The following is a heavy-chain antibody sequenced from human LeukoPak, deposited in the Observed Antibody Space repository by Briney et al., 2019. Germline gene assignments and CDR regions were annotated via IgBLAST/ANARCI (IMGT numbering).Heavy chain of an antibody. CDR1: GGSTSSSSYY. Sequence: SETLSLTCTVSGGSTSSSSYYWGWIRQPPGKGLEWIGSIYYSGSTYYNPSLKSRVTISVDTSKNQFSLKLSSVTAADTAVYYCARGTEDYYFDYWGQGTLVTVSS. J-gene: IGHJ4*02. CDR3: ARGTEDYYFDY. D-gene: IGHD2-15*01. V-gene: IGHV4-39*01. CDR2: IYYSGST.